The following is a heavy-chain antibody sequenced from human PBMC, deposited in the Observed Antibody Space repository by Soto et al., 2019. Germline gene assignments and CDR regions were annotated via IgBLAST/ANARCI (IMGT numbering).Heavy chain of an antibody. CDR1: GFTFTSSA. J-gene: IGHJ4*02. V-gene: IGHV1-58*01. D-gene: IGHD3-22*01. CDR2: IVVGSGNT. Sequence: SVKVSCKASGFTFTSSAVQWVRQARGQRLEWIGWIVVGSGNTNYAQKFQERVTITRDMSTSTAYMELSSLRSEDTAVYYCAADLYIGYYYDSSAPSGLDYWGQGTLVTVSS. CDR3: AADLYIGYYYDSSAPSGLDY.